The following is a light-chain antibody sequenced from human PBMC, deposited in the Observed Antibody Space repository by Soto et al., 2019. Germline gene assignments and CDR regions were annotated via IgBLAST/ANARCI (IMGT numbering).Light chain of an antibody. CDR3: SSYTSSSTPLYV. CDR2: DVS. CDR1: SSDVGRYNY. Sequence: QSALTQPASVSGSPGQSITISCTGTSSDVGRYNYVSWYQQHPGKAPKLMIYDVSNRPSGVSNRFSGSKSGNTASLTISGLQAEDEADYYCSSYTSSSTPLYVFGTGTKVTVL. J-gene: IGLJ1*01. V-gene: IGLV2-14*01.